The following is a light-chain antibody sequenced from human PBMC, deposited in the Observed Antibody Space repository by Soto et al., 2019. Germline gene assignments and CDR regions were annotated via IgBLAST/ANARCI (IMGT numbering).Light chain of an antibody. CDR1: QSISKW. J-gene: IGKJ1*01. Sequence: DIQMTHSPSTLSASVLYIVIITFRASQSISKWLAWYQQKPGKAPNLLIYDASSLQSGVPARFSGSGSGTEFTLTISDLQPDDFATYYCQQYTLYLEKFGQGTKVDIK. V-gene: IGKV1-5*01. CDR3: QQYTLYLEK. CDR2: DAS.